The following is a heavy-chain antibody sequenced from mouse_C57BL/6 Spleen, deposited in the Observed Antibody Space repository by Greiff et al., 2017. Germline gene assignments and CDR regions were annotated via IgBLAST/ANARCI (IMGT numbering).Heavy chain of an antibody. CDR1: GYTFTGYW. CDR3: APLTVGADYYAMDY. CDR2: ILPGSGST. D-gene: IGHD1-1*01. J-gene: IGHJ4*01. Sequence: VQLQESGAELMKPGASVKLSCKAPGYTFTGYWIEWVKQRPGHGLAWIGEILPGSGSTNYNEKFKCNATFTADTSSNTAYMQLSSLTTEDSAIYDCAPLTVGADYYAMDYWGQGTSVTVSS. V-gene: IGHV1-9*01.